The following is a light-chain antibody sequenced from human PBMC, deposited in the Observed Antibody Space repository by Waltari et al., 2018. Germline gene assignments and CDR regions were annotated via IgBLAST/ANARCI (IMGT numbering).Light chain of an antibody. Sequence: SYELTPPPSVSVSPGQTARITCPGHELPRKYAYWFQQKSGQAPRLVIYEDTKRPSGIHERFSGSSSGTVATLTISGAQVDDEADYYCYSSDSTGLRVFGGGTTVVVL. CDR3: YSSDSTGLRV. V-gene: IGLV3-10*01. CDR2: EDT. CDR1: ELPRKY. J-gene: IGLJ1*01.